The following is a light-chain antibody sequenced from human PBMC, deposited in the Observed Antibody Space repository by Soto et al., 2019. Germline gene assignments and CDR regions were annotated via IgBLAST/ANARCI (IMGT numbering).Light chain of an antibody. J-gene: IGKJ4*01. CDR3: QLRSNWLT. CDR1: QSVSSY. Sequence: EIVLTQSPATLSLSPGERATLSCRASQSVSSYLAWYQQKPGQAPRLLIYDASNRATGIPARFSGSGSGTDFALAISSLEPEDFAFYYCQLRSNWLTVGGGTNVEIK. CDR2: DAS. V-gene: IGKV3-11*01.